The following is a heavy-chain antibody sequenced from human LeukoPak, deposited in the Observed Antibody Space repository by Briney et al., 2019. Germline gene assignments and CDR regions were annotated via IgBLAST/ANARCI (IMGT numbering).Heavy chain of an antibody. J-gene: IGHJ4*02. CDR3: ARTSSSWHIDY. CDR1: GLTFSSYS. D-gene: IGHD6-13*01. Sequence: GGSLRLSCAVSGLTFSSYSMNWVRQAPGKGLEWVSSISSSSYIYYADSVKGRFTISRDNAKNSLYLQMNSLRAEDTAVYYCARTSSSWHIDYWGQGTLVTVSS. CDR2: ISSSSYI. V-gene: IGHV3-21*01.